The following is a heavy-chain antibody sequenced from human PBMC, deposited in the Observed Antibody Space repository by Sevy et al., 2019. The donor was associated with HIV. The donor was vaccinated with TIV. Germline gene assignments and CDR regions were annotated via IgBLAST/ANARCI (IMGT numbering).Heavy chain of an antibody. CDR2: INHSGST. V-gene: IGHV4-34*01. J-gene: IGHJ6*02. D-gene: IGHD5-12*01. Sequence: SETLSLTCAVYGGSFSGYYWSWIRQPPGKGLEWIGEINHSGSTNYNPSLKSRVTISVDTSKNQFSLKLSSVTAADTAVYYCARRKGVATPKRDYYGMDVWGQGTMVTVSS. CDR3: ARRKGVATPKRDYYGMDV. CDR1: GGSFSGYY.